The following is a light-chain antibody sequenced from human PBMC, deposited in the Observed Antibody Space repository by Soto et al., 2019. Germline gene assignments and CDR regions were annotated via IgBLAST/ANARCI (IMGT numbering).Light chain of an antibody. CDR1: QSVSSSY. J-gene: IGKJ5*01. Sequence: EIVLTHSPATLSLSPGEIATLSCRASQSVSSSYLAWYQQKPGQAPRLLIYDAYNRATGIPPRFSGSGSGTDFTLTISSLEPEDSAVYYCQQRHMWPITFGQGTRLEIK. CDR2: DAY. CDR3: QQRHMWPIT. V-gene: IGKV3D-20*02.